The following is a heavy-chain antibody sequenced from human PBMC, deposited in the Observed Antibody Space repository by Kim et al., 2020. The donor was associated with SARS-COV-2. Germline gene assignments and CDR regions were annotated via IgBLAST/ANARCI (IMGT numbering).Heavy chain of an antibody. CDR3: ARGPLVRGRVDYYYYYYYMDV. CDR1: GGSISSYY. V-gene: IGHV4-59*01. Sequence: SETLSLTCTVSGGSISSYYWSWIRQPPGKGLEWIGYIYYSGSTNYNPSLKSRVTISVDTSKNQFSLKLSSVTAADTAVYYCARGPLVRGRVDYYYYYYYMDVWGKGTTVTVSS. J-gene: IGHJ6*03. D-gene: IGHD6-6*01. CDR2: IYYSGST.